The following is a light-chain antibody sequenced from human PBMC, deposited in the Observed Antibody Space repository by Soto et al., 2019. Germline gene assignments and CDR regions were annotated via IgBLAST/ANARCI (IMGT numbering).Light chain of an antibody. V-gene: IGKV3-15*01. Sequence: EILLTRAPATLTVSPGESATTSSSASQSVNTYLAWYQQKPGQAPGLLIYGASTRATGIPAMFSGSGSGTEFTRTISSLQAEDFAVYCCQQYNDWPTFGQGTKVDIK. CDR2: GAS. CDR3: QQYNDWPT. J-gene: IGKJ1*01. CDR1: QSVNTY.